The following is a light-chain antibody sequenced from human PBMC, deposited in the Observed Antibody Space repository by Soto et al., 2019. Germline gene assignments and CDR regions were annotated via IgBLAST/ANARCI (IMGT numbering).Light chain of an antibody. CDR3: QQSYTAPLT. CDR2: AAS. CDR1: QSISSY. Sequence: DIQLPQSPTSLSASVVSIVTITCLSSQSISSYLNWYQQRPGKAPKLLIYAASSLQSGVPSRFSGRGSGTDFTLTINSLQPEDFGTYFCQQSYTAPLTFGGGTKVDIK. V-gene: IGKV1-39*01. J-gene: IGKJ4*01.